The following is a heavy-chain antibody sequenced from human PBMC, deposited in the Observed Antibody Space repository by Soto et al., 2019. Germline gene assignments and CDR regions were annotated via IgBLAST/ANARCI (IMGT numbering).Heavy chain of an antibody. V-gene: IGHV6-1*01. CDR1: GDSVSSNSAA. D-gene: IGHD6-6*01. Sequence: SPTLSLTCAISGDSVSSNSAAWNWIRQSPSRGLEWLGRTYYRSKWYNDYAVSVKSRITINPDTSKNQFSLQLNSVTPEDTAVYYCAREYSSSSGEIYYYYGMDVWGQGTTVTVSS. J-gene: IGHJ6*02. CDR3: AREYSSSSGEIYYYYGMDV. CDR2: TYYRSKWYN.